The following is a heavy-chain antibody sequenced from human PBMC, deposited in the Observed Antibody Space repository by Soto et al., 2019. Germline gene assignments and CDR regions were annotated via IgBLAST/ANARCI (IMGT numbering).Heavy chain of an antibody. CDR1: DVSFSGDY. CDR2: INYSGST. J-gene: IGHJ3*01. V-gene: IGHV4-34*01. CDR3: ARDSGGLRLGESSLYGEKDSFDV. D-gene: IGHD3-16*02. Sequence: PSETLSLTCGVSDVSFSGDYLSWIRQPPGKGWEWVGEINYSGSTKFNPSLKSRVNLSIDKSKDQFSLRLSSVPAADTAVYYRARDSGGLRLGESSLYGEKDSFDVWDQGTLVTVSS.